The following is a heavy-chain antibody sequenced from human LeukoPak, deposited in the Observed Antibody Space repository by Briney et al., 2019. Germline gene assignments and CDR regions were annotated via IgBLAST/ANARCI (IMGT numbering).Heavy chain of an antibody. CDR3: AREGMGSYWLNY. V-gene: IGHV3-30-3*01. J-gene: IGHJ4*02. Sequence: GGSLRLSCAASGFTFSSYAMHWVRQAPGKGLEWVAVISYDGSNKYYADSVKGRFTISRDNSKNTLYLQMNSLRAEDTAVYYCAREGMGSYWLNYWGQGTLVTVSS. CDR1: GFTFSSYA. D-gene: IGHD5-18*01. CDR2: ISYDGSNK.